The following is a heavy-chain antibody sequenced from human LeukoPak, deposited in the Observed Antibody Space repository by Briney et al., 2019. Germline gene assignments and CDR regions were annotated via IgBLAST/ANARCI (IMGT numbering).Heavy chain of an antibody. V-gene: IGHV4-59*08. D-gene: IGHD3-22*01. J-gene: IGHJ6*02. CDR3: ARTYYYDSSVQRDYYYGMDV. Sequence: PSETLSLTCTVSGGSISSYYWSWIRQPPGKGLEWIGYIYYSGSTNYNPSLKSRVTISVDTSKNQFSLKLSSVTAADTAVYYCARTYYYDSSVQRDYYYGMDVWGQGTTVTVSS. CDR2: IYYSGST. CDR1: GGSISSYY.